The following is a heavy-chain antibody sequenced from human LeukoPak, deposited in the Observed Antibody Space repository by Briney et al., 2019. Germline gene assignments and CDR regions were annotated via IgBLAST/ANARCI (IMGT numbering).Heavy chain of an antibody. CDR1: GFTFSSYG. D-gene: IGHD3-22*01. CDR2: ISSSSSYI. Sequence: GGSLRLSCAASGFTFSSYGMNWVRQAPGKGLEWVSSISSSSSYIYYADSVKGRFTISRDNAKNSLYLQMNSLRAEDTAMYYCARRAGDYSHPYDYWGQGTLVTVSS. V-gene: IGHV3-21*04. J-gene: IGHJ4*02. CDR3: ARRAGDYSHPYDY.